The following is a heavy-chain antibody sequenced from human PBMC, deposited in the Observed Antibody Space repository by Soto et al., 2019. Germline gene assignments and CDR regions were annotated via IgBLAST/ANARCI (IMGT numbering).Heavy chain of an antibody. D-gene: IGHD2-2*01. CDR1: GGTFGSYA. CDR2: IIPVSGAA. V-gene: IGHV1-69*01. J-gene: IGHJ4*02. CDR3: ATALGCRSTACTLDY. Sequence: QVQLVQSGAEVTKPGSSVKVSCKASGGTFGSYAFSWVRQAPGQGLEWMGGIIPVSGAAHYAQKFQGRVRINADESTSTAYMELSSLSSQDTAVYYCATALGCRSTACTLDYWGQGTRVIVSA.